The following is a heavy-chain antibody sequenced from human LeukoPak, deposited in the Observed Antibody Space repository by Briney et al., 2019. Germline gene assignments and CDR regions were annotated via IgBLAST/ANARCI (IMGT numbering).Heavy chain of an antibody. CDR2: INPNSGGT. J-gene: IGHJ4*02. V-gene: IGHV1-2*02. D-gene: IGHD7-27*01. CDR3: ARDPGANYFDF. Sequence: ASVKVSCKASGYIFTSYYIHWVRQAPGQGLEWMGWINPNSGGTNYAQKYQGSVTMTGDTSITTAYMELRWLRSDDTAVFYCARDPGANYFDFWGQGTLVTVSS. CDR1: GYIFTSYY.